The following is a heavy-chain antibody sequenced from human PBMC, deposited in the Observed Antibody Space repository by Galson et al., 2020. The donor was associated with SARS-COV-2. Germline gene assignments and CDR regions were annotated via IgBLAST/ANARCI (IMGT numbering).Heavy chain of an antibody. Sequence: SESLSLTCSVSGGSMSKYYWSWIRQSPGKGLEWIGNIYYSGGTKYNPSLKSRVSMSVDTSENQFSLKLNSLTAADTAVYYCARVGGNDGWNWFDPWGQGTLVTVSS. CDR1: GGSMSKYY. D-gene: IGHD1-1*01. CDR3: ARVGGNDGWNWFDP. J-gene: IGHJ5*02. V-gene: IGHV4-59*01. CDR2: IYYSGGT.